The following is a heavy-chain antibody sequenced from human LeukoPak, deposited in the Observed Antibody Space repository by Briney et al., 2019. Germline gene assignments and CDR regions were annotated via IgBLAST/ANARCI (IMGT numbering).Heavy chain of an antibody. V-gene: IGHV4-38-2*01. CDR1: GFTFSEFY. J-gene: IGHJ6*03. D-gene: IGHD2-2*01. Sequence: GSLRLSCAASGFTFSEFYMAWIRQAPGKGLEWIGSIYRTGSTNYNPSLKSRVTISLDTSKNQFSLKVSSVTAADTAVYYCARGDCSSTICYSPMDVWGKGTTVTVSS. CDR2: IYRTGST. CDR3: ARGDCSSTICYSPMDV.